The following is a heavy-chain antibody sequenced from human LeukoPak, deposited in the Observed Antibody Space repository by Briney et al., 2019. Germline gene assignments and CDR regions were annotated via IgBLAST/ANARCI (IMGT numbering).Heavy chain of an antibody. D-gene: IGHD1-26*01. Sequence: SETLSLTCTVSSYSISNSAYYWGWIRQPPGKGLEWTGSIYHSGSTHYTPSLKSRVTISLDMSKNQFSLQLRSVTAADTAVYYCGREVGATRAIDYWGQGTLVTVSS. CDR2: IYHSGST. CDR1: SYSISNSAYY. CDR3: GREVGATRAIDY. V-gene: IGHV4-38-2*02. J-gene: IGHJ4*02.